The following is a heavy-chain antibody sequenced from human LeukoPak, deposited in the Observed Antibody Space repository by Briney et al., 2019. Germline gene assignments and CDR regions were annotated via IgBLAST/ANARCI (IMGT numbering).Heavy chain of an antibody. CDR2: MNPNSRNT. J-gene: IGHJ6*02. V-gene: IGHV1-8*01. Sequence: ASVKVSCKASGYTFTSYDINWVRQATGQGLEWMGWMNPNSRNTGYAQKFQGRVTMTRNTSISTAYMELSSLRSEDTAVYYCARNAGRNPSYYDFWSGTYYYYYGMDVWGQGTTVTVSS. D-gene: IGHD3-3*01. CDR3: ARNAGRNPSYYDFWSGTYYYYYGMDV. CDR1: GYTFTSYD.